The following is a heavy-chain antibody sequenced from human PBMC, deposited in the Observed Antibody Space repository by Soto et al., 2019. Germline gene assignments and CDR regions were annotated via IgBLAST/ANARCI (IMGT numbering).Heavy chain of an antibody. V-gene: IGHV3-7*01. Sequence: PGGSLRLSCAASGFTFSSYWMSWVRQAPGKGLEWVANIKQDGSEKYYVDSVKGRFTISRDNAKNSLYLQMNSLRAEDTAVYYCARDNYYDRGYYYGMDVWGQGTTVTVSS. CDR1: GFTFSSYW. CDR3: ARDNYYDRGYYYGMDV. D-gene: IGHD3-22*01. J-gene: IGHJ6*02. CDR2: IKQDGSEK.